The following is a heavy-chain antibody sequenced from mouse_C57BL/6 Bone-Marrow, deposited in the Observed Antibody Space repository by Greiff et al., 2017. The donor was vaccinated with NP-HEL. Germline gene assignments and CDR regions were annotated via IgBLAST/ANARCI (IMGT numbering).Heavy chain of an antibody. J-gene: IGHJ2*01. CDR2: FHPYNDDT. CDR1: GYTFTTYP. D-gene: IGHD1-1*01. V-gene: IGHV1-47*01. CDR3: ARRDYYGSSYEGGYFDY. Sequence: QVQLQQSGAELVKPGASVKMSCKASGYTFTTYPLEWMKQNHGKSLEWIGNFHPYNDDTKYNEKFKGKATLTVEKSSSTVYLELSRLTSDDSAVYYCARRDYYGSSYEGGYFDYWGQGTTLTVSS.